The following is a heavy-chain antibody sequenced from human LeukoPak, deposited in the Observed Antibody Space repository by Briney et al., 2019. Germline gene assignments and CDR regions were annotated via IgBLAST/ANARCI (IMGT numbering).Heavy chain of an antibody. Sequence: YPGGSLRLSCAASGFTFSNAWMSWVRQAPGKGLEWVGRIKSKTDGGTTDYAAPVKGRFTISRDDSKNTLYLQMNSLKTEDTAVYYCTTLLGYCSSTSCYRVGHYYYGMDVWGQGTTVTVSS. J-gene: IGHJ6*02. CDR1: GFTFSNAW. CDR2: IKSKTDGGTT. D-gene: IGHD2-2*02. CDR3: TTLLGYCSSTSCYRVGHYYYGMDV. V-gene: IGHV3-15*01.